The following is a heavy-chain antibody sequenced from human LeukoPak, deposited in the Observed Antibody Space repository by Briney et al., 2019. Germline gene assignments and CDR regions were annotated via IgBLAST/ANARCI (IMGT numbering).Heavy chain of an antibody. CDR3: ARGLSTATTFYFDY. D-gene: IGHD4-17*01. CDR2: INTAKGDI. J-gene: IGHJ4*02. Sequence: ASVKVSCKASGYTFTSAAIHWVRQAPGQRLEWMGWINTAKGDINYSEMFRGRVTIARDTSASTAYMELSSLRSEDTAVYCCARGLSTATTFYFDYWGQGTRVTVSS. CDR1: GYTFTSAA. V-gene: IGHV1-3*04.